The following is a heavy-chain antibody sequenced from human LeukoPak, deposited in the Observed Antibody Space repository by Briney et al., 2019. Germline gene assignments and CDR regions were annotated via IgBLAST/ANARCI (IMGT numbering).Heavy chain of an antibody. D-gene: IGHD3-16*01. CDR3: AKRADYYDSSRALYDAFDL. CDR1: GFTFRTYG. Sequence: GGSLRLSCAASGFTFRTYGMHWVRQAPGKGLEWVTFIRYDGSDKFYADSVRGRFTISRDNSKNTLFLQLDSLRVEDTAVYYCAKRADYYDSSRALYDAFDLWGQGTMVTVSS. V-gene: IGHV3-30*02. CDR2: IRYDGSDK. J-gene: IGHJ3*01.